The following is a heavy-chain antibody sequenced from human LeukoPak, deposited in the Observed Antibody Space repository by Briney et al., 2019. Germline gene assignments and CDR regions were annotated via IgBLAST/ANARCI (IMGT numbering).Heavy chain of an antibody. J-gene: IGHJ6*02. CDR3: ATSIVYCTGGSCYTPDGSYYYYYGMHV. CDR2: FDPEDGET. V-gene: IGHV1-24*01. D-gene: IGHD2-15*01. Sequence: GASVKVSCKVSGYTLTELSMHWVRQAPGKGVEWMGGFDPEDGETIYAQKFQGRVTMTEDTSTHTAYMELSSLRSEDTAAYYCATSIVYCTGGSCYTPDGSYYYYYGMHVWGQGTTVTVSS. CDR1: GYTLTELS.